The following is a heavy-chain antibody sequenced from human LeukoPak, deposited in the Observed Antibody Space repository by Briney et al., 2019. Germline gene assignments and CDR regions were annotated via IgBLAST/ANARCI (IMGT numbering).Heavy chain of an antibody. CDR3: ASSVAGALDH. CDR1: GFTVSRYW. Sequence: GGSLRLSCAPSGFTVSRYWMSWVRQAPGKGLEWVANIKQDGSEKYYVDSVKGRFTISRDNAKNSLYLQMNSLRAEDTAVYYCASSVAGALDHWGQGTLVTVSS. V-gene: IGHV3-7*01. CDR2: IKQDGSEK. J-gene: IGHJ5*02. D-gene: IGHD6-13*01.